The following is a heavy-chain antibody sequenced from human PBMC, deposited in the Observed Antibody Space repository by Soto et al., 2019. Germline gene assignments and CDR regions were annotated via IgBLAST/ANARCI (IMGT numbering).Heavy chain of an antibody. Sequence: QVQLQESGPGLVKPSETLSLTCTVSGGSISGYYWSWVRQPPGKGLEYIGYIYYTGSTNYNPFLKSRVTMSVVTSKNHISLRLSSVTAADTAVYYCVRRTDYGDPSCYLPVWGKGPTLTLSS. CDR1: GGSISGYY. V-gene: IGHV4-59*08. CDR3: VRRTDYGDPSCYLPV. CDR2: IYYTGST. J-gene: IGHJ6*04. D-gene: IGHD4-17*01.